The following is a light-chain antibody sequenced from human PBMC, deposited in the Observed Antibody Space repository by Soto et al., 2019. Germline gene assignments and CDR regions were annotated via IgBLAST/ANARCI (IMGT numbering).Light chain of an antibody. CDR2: TAS. V-gene: IGKV1-17*01. Sequence: DIQMTQAPSSLSASVGDRVTITGRASQCIGNDLGWYQQKPGKAPKRLIYTASTLQSGVPSRFSGSGYGTEFTLTVTSLQPEDFATDYCLQLNSYPYTLGQGTKLELK. J-gene: IGKJ2*01. CDR1: QCIGND. CDR3: LQLNSYPYT.